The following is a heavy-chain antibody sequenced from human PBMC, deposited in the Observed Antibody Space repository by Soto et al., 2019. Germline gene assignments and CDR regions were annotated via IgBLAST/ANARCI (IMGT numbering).Heavy chain of an antibody. CDR2: IWSDGSNE. D-gene: IGHD2-2*01. V-gene: IGHV3-33*01. Sequence: GGSLRLSCAASGFTFSSYGMHWVRQAPGKGLEWVAVIWSDGSNENYADSVKGRFTISRDNSKNTLYLQMNSLRAEDTAVYYCARGPGTSYFDYWGQGSLVTVS. CDR1: GFTFSSYG. J-gene: IGHJ4*02. CDR3: ARGPGTSYFDY.